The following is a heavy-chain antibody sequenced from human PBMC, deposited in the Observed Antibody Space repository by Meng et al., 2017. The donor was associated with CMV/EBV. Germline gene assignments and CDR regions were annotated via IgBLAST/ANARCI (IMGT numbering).Heavy chain of an antibody. D-gene: IGHD2-2*03. Sequence: GGSLRLSCAASGFTFSSYGMHWVRQAPGKGLEWVAFIRYDGSNKYYADSVKGRFTISRDNSKNTLYLQMNSLRAEDTAVYYCAKDLVDIVVVPAATDYYYYYGMDVWGQGTTVTVSS. J-gene: IGHJ6*02. CDR1: GFTFSSYG. CDR3: AKDLVDIVVVPAATDYYYYYGMDV. CDR2: IRYDGSNK. V-gene: IGHV3-30*02.